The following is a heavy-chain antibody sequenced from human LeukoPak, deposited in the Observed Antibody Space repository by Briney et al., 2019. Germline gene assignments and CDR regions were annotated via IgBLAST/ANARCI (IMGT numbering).Heavy chain of an antibody. CDR1: GFTFSSYW. D-gene: IGHD6-13*01. CDR3: AKDPYSSSLVPRYMDV. J-gene: IGHJ6*03. CDR2: ISGSGGST. Sequence: GGSLRLSCAASGFTFSSYWMSWVRQAPGKGLEWVSAISGSGGSTYYADSVKGRFTISRDNSKNTLYLQMNSLRAEDTAVYYCAKDPYSSSLVPRYMDVWGKGTTVTVSS. V-gene: IGHV3-23*01.